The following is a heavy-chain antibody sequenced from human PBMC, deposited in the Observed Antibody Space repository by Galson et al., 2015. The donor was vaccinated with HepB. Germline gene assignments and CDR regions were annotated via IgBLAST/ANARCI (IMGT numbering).Heavy chain of an antibody. CDR2: TYCRSKWYN. V-gene: IGHV6-1*01. Sequence: CAISGGSVSSNSAAWNWIRQSPSRGLEWLGRTYCRSKWYNDYAVAVKSRITINPDTSKNQFSLQLNSVTPEDTAVYYCAREVLLWFGELLSAYFFDYWGQGTLVTVSS. D-gene: IGHD3-10*01. J-gene: IGHJ4*02. CDR3: AREVLLWFGELLSAYFFDY. CDR1: GGSVSSNSAA.